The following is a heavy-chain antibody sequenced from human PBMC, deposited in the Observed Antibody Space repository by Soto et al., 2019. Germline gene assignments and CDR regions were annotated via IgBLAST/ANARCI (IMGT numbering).Heavy chain of an antibody. CDR3: GRWPQPRYTADPYAVDV. CDR1: GGTFSSSG. D-gene: IGHD3-16*02. V-gene: IGHV1-69*11. CDR2: IVPSLDTT. J-gene: IGHJ6*02. Sequence: QVHLVQSGTEVKKPGSSVKVSCKASGGTFSSSGFSWVRQAPGQGLEWMGMIVPSLDTTNYAQKFQARVTITADEVTSTAYMELRSLISEDTAVYYCGRWPQPRYTADPYAVDVWGQGTRVIVSS.